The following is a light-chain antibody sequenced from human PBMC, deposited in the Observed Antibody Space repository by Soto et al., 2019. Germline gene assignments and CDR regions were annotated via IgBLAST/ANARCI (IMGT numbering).Light chain of an antibody. J-gene: IGKJ4*02. CDR1: QSVSSN. V-gene: IGKV3-15*01. CDR2: GAS. CDR3: QQYNNWPPLT. Sequence: IVMTQSPATLSVSPGERATLSCRASQSVSSNLAWYQQKPGQAPRLLIYGASTRAAGIPARFSGSGSGTEVTRTISSLQSADFAVYSGQQYNNWPPLTCGGGTKVESK.